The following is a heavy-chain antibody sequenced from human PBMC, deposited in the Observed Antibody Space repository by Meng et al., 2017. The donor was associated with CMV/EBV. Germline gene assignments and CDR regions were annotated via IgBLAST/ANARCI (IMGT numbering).Heavy chain of an antibody. CDR1: GFTFSSYG. CDR2: IRYDGSNK. V-gene: IGHV3-30*02. CDR3: AKADPGERTGDY. Sequence: QVQLVESGXGVVQPXGSLRLSCAASGFTFSSYGMHWVRQAPGKGLELVAFIRYDGSNKYYADSVKGRFTISRDNSKNTLYLQMNSLRAEDTAVYYCAKADPGERTGDYWGQGTLVTVSS. J-gene: IGHJ4*02. D-gene: IGHD3-16*01.